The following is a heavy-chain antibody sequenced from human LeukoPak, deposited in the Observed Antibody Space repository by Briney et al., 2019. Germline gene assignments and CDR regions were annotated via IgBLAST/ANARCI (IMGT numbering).Heavy chain of an antibody. Sequence: SETLSLTCAVYGGSFSGYYWSWIRQPPGKGLEWIGEINHSGSTNYNPSLKSQVTISVDTSKNQFSLKLSSVTAADTAVYYCVRDDSSGYYYFDYWGQGTLVTVSS. J-gene: IGHJ4*02. CDR3: VRDDSSGYYYFDY. CDR2: INHSGST. D-gene: IGHD3-22*01. CDR1: GGSFSGYY. V-gene: IGHV4-34*01.